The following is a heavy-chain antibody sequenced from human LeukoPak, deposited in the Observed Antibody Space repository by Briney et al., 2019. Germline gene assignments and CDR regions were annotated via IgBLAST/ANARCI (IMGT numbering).Heavy chain of an antibody. CDR2: IYYTGST. CDR1: GGSISSYY. Sequence: SETLSLTCTVSGGSISSYYWSWIRQPPGKGLEWIGYIYYTGSTNYNPSLKSRITISVDTSKNQFSLKLSSVTAADTAVYFCARDSRVPDGYNHYFDYWGQGTLVTVSS. J-gene: IGHJ4*02. CDR3: ARDSRVPDGYNHYFDY. V-gene: IGHV4-59*01. D-gene: IGHD5-24*01.